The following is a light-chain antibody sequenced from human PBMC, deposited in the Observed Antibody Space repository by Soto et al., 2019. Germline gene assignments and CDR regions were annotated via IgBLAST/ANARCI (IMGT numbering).Light chain of an antibody. CDR1: QSVRSNY. J-gene: IGKJ1*01. Sequence: EIVLTQSPGTLSLSPGERATLSCRASQSVRSNYLAWYQQKPGQAPSLLIYGASSRATGIPDRFSGSGSGTDFTLTIXXXXXEDFAVYFCQHYGXXXXFG. CDR3: QHYGXXXX. V-gene: IGKV3-20*01. CDR2: GAS.